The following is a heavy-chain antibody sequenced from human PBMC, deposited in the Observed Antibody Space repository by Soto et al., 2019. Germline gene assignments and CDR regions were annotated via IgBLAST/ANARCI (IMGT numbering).Heavy chain of an antibody. CDR2: IYYTGTT. CDR3: ARAHYYDYVWGEHWLDP. Sequence: SETLSLTCSVSGASIISYYWSWIRQPPGKGLEWIGYIYYTGTTNYNPSLKSRVTMSLDTSKNQFSLKLSSVTAADTAVYYCARAHYYDYVWGEHWLDPWGKGTWATVSS. V-gene: IGHV4-59*01. D-gene: IGHD3-16*01. J-gene: IGHJ5*02. CDR1: GASIISYY.